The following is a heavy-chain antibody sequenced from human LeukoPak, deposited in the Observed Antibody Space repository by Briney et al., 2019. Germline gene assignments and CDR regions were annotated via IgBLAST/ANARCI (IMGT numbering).Heavy chain of an antibody. J-gene: IGHJ3*02. D-gene: IGHD5-24*01. CDR1: GGSISSYD. Sequence: PSETLSLTCTVSGGSISSYDWNWIRQPPGKGREGIGYIYYSGSTNYNPSLKSRVTISVDTSKNQFSLKLSSVTAADTAVYYCAGRLWRRDGYNLSAFDIWGQGTMVTVSS. CDR2: IYYSGST. CDR3: AGRLWRRDGYNLSAFDI. V-gene: IGHV4-59*01.